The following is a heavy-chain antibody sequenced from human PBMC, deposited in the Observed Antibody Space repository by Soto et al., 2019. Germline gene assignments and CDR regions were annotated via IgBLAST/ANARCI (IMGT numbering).Heavy chain of an antibody. Sequence: SQTLSLTCAISGDRISSNSAAWNWIRQSPSRGLEWLGRTYYRSKWYNDYAVSVKSRITINPDTSKNQVFLTLTNMDPADTGTYYFAHRRGRGRNAVPPPHFDYWGQGALVTVSS. J-gene: IGHJ4*02. CDR1: GDRISSNSAA. CDR3: AHRRGRGRNAVPPPHFDY. D-gene: IGHD3-10*01. CDR2: TYYRSKWYN. V-gene: IGHV6-1*01.